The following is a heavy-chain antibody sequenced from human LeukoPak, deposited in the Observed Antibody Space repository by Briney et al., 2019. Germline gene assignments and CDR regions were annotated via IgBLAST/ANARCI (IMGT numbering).Heavy chain of an antibody. D-gene: IGHD6-13*01. CDR2: NYSRGNT. CDR1: GFTVSGDD. CDR3: AGSRLSAGYFQY. V-gene: IGHV3-66*01. Sequence: GGTLSLSCEVSGFTVSGDDMNWSCQAPGKGLERVLVNYSRGNTSYSDPANGRLSITREDSTNTHYLQMHSPMVDDAAAYYCAGSRLSAGYFQYWGQGTLVAVSS. J-gene: IGHJ1*01.